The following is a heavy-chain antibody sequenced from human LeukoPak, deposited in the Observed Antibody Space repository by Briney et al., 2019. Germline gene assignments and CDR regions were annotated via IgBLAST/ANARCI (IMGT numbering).Heavy chain of an antibody. CDR1: GFTFSSYA. CDR2: ISGSGGST. CDR3: ARSLGRGWGSFDY. J-gene: IGHJ4*02. D-gene: IGHD2-15*01. V-gene: IGHV3-23*01. Sequence: GGSLRLSCAASGFTFSSYAMSWVRQAPGKGLEWVSAISGSGGSTYYADSVKGRFTISRDNSKNTLYLQMNSLRAEDTAVYYCARSLGRGWGSFDYWGQGTLVTVSS.